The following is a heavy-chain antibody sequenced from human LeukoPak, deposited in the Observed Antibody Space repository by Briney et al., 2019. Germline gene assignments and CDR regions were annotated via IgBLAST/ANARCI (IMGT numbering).Heavy chain of an antibody. CDR1: GGSISSYY. CDR3: ARHGGYDFWSGYPMSGGGDY. Sequence: PSETLSLTCTVSGGSISSYYWSWIRQPPGKGLEWIGYIYYSGSTNYNPSLKSRVTISVDTSENQFSLKLSSVTAADTAVYYCARHGGYDFWSGYPMSGGGDYWGQGTLVAVSS. CDR2: IYYSGST. J-gene: IGHJ4*02. V-gene: IGHV4-59*01. D-gene: IGHD3-3*01.